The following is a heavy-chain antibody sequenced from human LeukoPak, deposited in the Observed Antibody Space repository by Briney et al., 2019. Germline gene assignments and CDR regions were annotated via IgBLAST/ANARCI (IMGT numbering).Heavy chain of an antibody. V-gene: IGHV3-30-3*01. CDR3: ARASLSSWYGTYFDY. Sequence: PGGSLRLSCAASGCTFSSYAMHWVRQAPGKGLEWVAVISYDGSNKYCADSVKGRFTISRDNSKNTLYLQMNSLRAEDTAVYYCARASLSSWYGTYFDYWGQVTLVTGSS. J-gene: IGHJ4*02. CDR2: ISYDGSNK. CDR1: GCTFSSYA. D-gene: IGHD6-13*01.